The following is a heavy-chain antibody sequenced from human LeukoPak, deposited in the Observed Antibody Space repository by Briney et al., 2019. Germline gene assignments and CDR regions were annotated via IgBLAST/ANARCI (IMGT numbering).Heavy chain of an antibody. CDR3: ARNTETAIPLPYYFDY. CDR1: GYTFTSYA. CDR2: INTGNGNT. J-gene: IGHJ4*02. Sequence: ASVKVSCKASGYTFTSYAMHWVRQAPGHRLECMGWINTGNGNTKYSQKFQGRVTITRDTSASTAYMDLSSLRSEDTAVYYCARNTETAIPLPYYFDYWGQGTLVTVSS. V-gene: IGHV1-3*04. D-gene: IGHD2-21*02.